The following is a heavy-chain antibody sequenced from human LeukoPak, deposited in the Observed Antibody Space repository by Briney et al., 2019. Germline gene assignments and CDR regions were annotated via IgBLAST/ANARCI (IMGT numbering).Heavy chain of an antibody. CDR3: AKDFNTVTTLDS. J-gene: IGHJ4*02. Sequence: GRSLRLSCAASGFTFSSYGMHWARQAPGKGLEWVAVISYDGRQTYYADSVKGRFTISRDNSKSTVYLQMNSLTTDDTAVYSCAKDFNTVTTLDSWGQGTLVTVSS. CDR1: GFTFSSYG. CDR2: ISYDGRQT. V-gene: IGHV3-30*18. D-gene: IGHD4-17*01.